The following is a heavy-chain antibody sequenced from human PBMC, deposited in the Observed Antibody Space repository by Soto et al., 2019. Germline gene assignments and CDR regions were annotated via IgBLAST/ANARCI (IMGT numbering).Heavy chain of an antibody. Sequence: QVQLVESGGGVVQPGRSLRLSCAASGFTFSSYGMHWVRQAPGKGLEWVAVISYDGSNKYYADSVKGRFTISRDNSKNTLYLQMNSLRAEDMAVYYCAKLATGGFDYWGQGTLVTVSS. CDR1: GFTFSSYG. J-gene: IGHJ4*02. D-gene: IGHD5-12*01. CDR2: ISYDGSNK. V-gene: IGHV3-30*18. CDR3: AKLATGGFDY.